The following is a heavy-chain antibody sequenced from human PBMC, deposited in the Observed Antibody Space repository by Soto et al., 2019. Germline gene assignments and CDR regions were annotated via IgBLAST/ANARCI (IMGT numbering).Heavy chain of an antibody. V-gene: IGHV1-18*01. CDR1: GYTFTSYG. Sequence: QVQLVQSGAEVKRPGASVKVSCKASGYTFTSYGINWVRQAPGQGLEWVGWISANNGDTNYAQDFQGRVTTTTDTPTTTAYMDLRSLMSDDTAVYYCARTPPRVTAAGLDCWGQGTLVTVSS. J-gene: IGHJ4*02. D-gene: IGHD6-13*01. CDR2: ISANNGDT. CDR3: ARTPPRVTAAGLDC.